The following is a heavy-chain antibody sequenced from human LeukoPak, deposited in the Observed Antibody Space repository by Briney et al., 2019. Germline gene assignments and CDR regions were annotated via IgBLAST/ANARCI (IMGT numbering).Heavy chain of an antibody. CDR2: IISIFGTA. D-gene: IGHD3-3*01. V-gene: IGHV1-69*13. J-gene: IGHJ6*02. Sequence: SVKVSCKASGGTFSSYAISWVRQAPGQGLEWMGGIISIFGTANYAQKFQGRVTITADESTSTAYMELSSLRSEDTAVYYCARVLRFLEWPDYYYGMVVWGQGTTVTVSS. CDR3: ARVLRFLEWPDYYYGMVV. CDR1: GGTFSSYA.